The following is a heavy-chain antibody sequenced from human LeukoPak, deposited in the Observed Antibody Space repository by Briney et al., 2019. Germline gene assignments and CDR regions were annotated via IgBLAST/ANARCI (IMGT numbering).Heavy chain of an antibody. CDR3: ARVKGYCSGGSCYYFDY. Sequence: SETLSLTCTVSGGSISSYYWSWIRQPAGKGLEWIGRIYTSGSTNYNPSLKSRVTMSVDTSKNQFSLKLSSVTAADTAVYYCARVKGYCSGGSCYYFDYWGQGTLVTVSS. J-gene: IGHJ4*02. V-gene: IGHV4-4*07. CDR1: GGSISSYY. CDR2: IYTSGST. D-gene: IGHD2-15*01.